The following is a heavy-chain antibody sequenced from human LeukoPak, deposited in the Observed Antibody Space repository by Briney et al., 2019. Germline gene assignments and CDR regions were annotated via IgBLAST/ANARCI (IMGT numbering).Heavy chain of an antibody. CDR2: IYYSGST. CDR1: GGSISSYY. V-gene: IGHV4-59*01. D-gene: IGHD6-13*01. Sequence: SETLSLTCTVSGGSISSYYWSWIRQPPGKGLEWIGYIYYSGSTNYNPSLKSRVTISVDTSKNQFSLKLSSVTAADTAVYYCARVSSGNSSREFDYWGQGTLVTVSS. J-gene: IGHJ4*02. CDR3: ARVSSGNSSREFDY.